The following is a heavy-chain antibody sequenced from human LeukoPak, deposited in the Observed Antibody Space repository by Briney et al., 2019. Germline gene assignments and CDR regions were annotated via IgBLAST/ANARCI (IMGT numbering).Heavy chain of an antibody. Sequence: GSLRLSCAASGFTFSSYSMNWVRQAPGKGLEWVSSISSSSSYIYYADSVKGRFTISRDNAKNSLYLQMNSLRAEDTAVYYCARDLGYCSGGSCSDVDVWGQGTTVTVSS. V-gene: IGHV3-21*01. CDR1: GFTFSSYS. D-gene: IGHD2-15*01. CDR3: ARDLGYCSGGSCSDVDV. CDR2: ISSSSSYI. J-gene: IGHJ6*02.